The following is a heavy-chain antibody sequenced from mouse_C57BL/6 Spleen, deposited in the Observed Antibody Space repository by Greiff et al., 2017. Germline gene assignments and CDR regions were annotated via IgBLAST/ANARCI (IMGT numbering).Heavy chain of an antibody. D-gene: IGHD2-1*01. Sequence: VQLQQSGAELAKPGASVKLSCKASGYTFTSYWMHWVKQRPGQGLEWIGYINPSSGYTKYNQKFKDKATLTADKSSRSADMKLSSLTYEDSTVNYCARSVAAPSIYYGNYDWFAYWGQGTLVTVSA. CDR3: ARSVAAPSIYYGNYDWFAY. CDR2: INPSSGYT. J-gene: IGHJ3*01. CDR1: GYTFTSYW. V-gene: IGHV1-7*01.